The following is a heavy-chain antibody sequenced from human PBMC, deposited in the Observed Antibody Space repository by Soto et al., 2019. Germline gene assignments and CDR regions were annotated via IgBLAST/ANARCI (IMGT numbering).Heavy chain of an antibody. V-gene: IGHV4-59*01. J-gene: IGHJ4*02. Sequence: QVQLQESGPGLVKASETLSLTCTVSGGSISNYYCSWIRQPPGKGLEWIGYIYYSGSTNYNPSPKSRVTISVDTSKNQFSLNLSSVTAADTAVYYCARAGAATLSDYWGQGTLVTVSS. D-gene: IGHD2-15*01. CDR3: ARAGAATLSDY. CDR2: IYYSGST. CDR1: GGSISNYY.